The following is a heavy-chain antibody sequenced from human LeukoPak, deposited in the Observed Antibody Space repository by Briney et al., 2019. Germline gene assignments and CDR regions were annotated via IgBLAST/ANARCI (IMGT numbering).Heavy chain of an antibody. J-gene: IGHJ4*02. CDR1: GFSFSTYA. D-gene: IGHD6-13*01. CDR3: AKDPRIEAAAPDY. Sequence: PGRSLRLSCAASGFSFSTYAMHWVRQAPGKGLEWVAVISKDGSNKYYADSVKGRFTISGDNSKNTVCLEMNSLRAEDTAMYYCAKDPRIEAAAPDYWGQGTQVTVSS. CDR2: ISKDGSNK. V-gene: IGHV3-30*04.